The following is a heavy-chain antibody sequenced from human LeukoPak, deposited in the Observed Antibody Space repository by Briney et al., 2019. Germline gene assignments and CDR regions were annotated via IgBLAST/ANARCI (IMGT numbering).Heavy chain of an antibody. J-gene: IGHJ5*02. D-gene: IGHD2/OR15-2a*01. CDR2: IHYSGNT. CDR3: ARGGQGIVIAPRFDP. V-gene: IGHV4-59*01. Sequence: SETLSLTCTVSGGSISNYYWSWIRQPPGKGLEWIGHIHYSGNTNSNPALKSRLTISLDTSKNQFSLKVNSVTAADTAVYYCARGGQGIVIAPRFDPWGQGTLVTVSS. CDR1: GGSISNYY.